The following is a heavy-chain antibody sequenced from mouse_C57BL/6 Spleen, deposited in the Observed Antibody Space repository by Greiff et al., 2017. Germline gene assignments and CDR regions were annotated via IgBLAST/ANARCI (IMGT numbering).Heavy chain of an antibody. CDR3: AIREFITTVVGYFDV. Sequence: QVQLQQPGAELVRPGSSVKLSCKASGYTFTSYWMDWVKQRPGQGLEWIGNIYPSDSETHYNQKFKDKATLTVDQSSSTAYMQLSSLTSDDSAVYYCAIREFITTVVGYFDVWGTGTTVTVSS. J-gene: IGHJ1*03. CDR2: IYPSDSET. V-gene: IGHV1-61*01. CDR1: GYTFTSYW. D-gene: IGHD1-1*01.